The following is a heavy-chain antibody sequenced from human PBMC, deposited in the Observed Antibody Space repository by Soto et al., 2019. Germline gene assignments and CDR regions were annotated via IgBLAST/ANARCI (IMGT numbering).Heavy chain of an antibody. CDR3: AREAQITIFGVVTPCHFDY. CDR2: INPSGGST. Sequence: ASVKVSCKASGYTFTSYYMHWVRQAPGQGLEWMGIINPSGGSTSYAQKFQGRVSMTRDTSTSTAYMEMSRLSSGDTAAYYCAREAQITIFGVVTPCHFDYWGQGTLVTVSS. CDR1: GYTFTSYY. V-gene: IGHV1-46*01. D-gene: IGHD3-3*01. J-gene: IGHJ4*02.